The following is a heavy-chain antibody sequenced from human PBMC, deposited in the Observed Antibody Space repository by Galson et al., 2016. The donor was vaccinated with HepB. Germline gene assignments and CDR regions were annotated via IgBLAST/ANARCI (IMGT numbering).Heavy chain of an antibody. CDR3: ARSSASQNGYFDS. V-gene: IGHV4-39*01. CDR1: GVSVSSSYYF. Sequence: SETLSLTCTVSGVSVSSSYYFWGWVRQPPGKGLEWIGLIHSSGTSHYDPSLNSRLTMSVETAKNQLSLRLSSVTAADTAVYYCARSSASQNGYFDSWGQGTLVTVSS. D-gene: IGHD6-19*01. J-gene: IGHJ4*02. CDR2: IHSSGTS.